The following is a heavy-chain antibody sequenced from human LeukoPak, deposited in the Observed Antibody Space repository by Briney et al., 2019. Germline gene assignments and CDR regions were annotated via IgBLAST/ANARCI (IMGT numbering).Heavy chain of an antibody. CDR1: GYTLTELS. J-gene: IGHJ4*02. CDR2: FDPEDGET. Sequence: ASVKVSCKVSGYTLTELSMHWVRQAPGKGLEWMGGFDPEDGETIYAQKFQGRVTMTEDTSTSTAYMELRSLRSDDTAVYYCATRGLRRENDYWGQGTLVTVSS. V-gene: IGHV1-24*01. D-gene: IGHD1-26*01. CDR3: ATRGLRRENDY.